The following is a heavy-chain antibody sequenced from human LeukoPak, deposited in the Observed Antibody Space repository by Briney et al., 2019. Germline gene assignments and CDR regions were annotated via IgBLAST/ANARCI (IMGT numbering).Heavy chain of an antibody. V-gene: IGHV4-30-2*01. Sequence: SQTLSLTCAVSGGSISSGGYSWSWIRQPPGKGLEWIGYIYHSGSTYYNPSLKSRVTISVDRPKNQFSLKLSSVTAADTAVYYCARDGHGDYLAADYWGQGTLVTVSS. J-gene: IGHJ4*02. CDR2: IYHSGST. D-gene: IGHD4-17*01. CDR3: ARDGHGDYLAADY. CDR1: GGSISSGGYS.